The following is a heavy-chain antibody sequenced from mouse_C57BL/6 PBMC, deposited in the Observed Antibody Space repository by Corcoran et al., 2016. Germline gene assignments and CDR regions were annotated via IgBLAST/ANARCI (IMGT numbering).Heavy chain of an antibody. CDR3: SVIYYDYDGGY. V-gene: IGHV1-76*01. CDR1: GYTFTDYY. CDR2: IYPGSGNT. J-gene: IGHJ2*01. D-gene: IGHD2-4*01. Sequence: QVQLKQSGAELVRPGASVKLSCKASGYTFTDYYINWVKQRPGQGLEWIARIYPGSGNTYYNEKFKGKATLTAEKSSSTAYMQLSSLTSEDSAVYFCSVIYYDYDGGYWGQGTTLTVSS.